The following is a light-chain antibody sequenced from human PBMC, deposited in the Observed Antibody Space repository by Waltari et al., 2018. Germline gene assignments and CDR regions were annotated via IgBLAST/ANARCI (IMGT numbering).Light chain of an antibody. Sequence: SYELTQPPSVSVSLGQTARITCSGDALPRQYAYWYQQRPGQAPMLMIYQDTQRPSEIPERFSGSSSGTTVTLTISEVQAEDEADYYCQSADGSGTYVVFGGGTKLTVL. CDR3: QSADGSGTYVV. J-gene: IGLJ2*01. CDR1: ALPRQY. V-gene: IGLV3-25*03. CDR2: QDT.